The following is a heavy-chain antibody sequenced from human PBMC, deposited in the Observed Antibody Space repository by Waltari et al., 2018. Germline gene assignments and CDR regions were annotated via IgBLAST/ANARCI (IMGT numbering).Heavy chain of an antibody. Sequence: QVQLQESGPGLVKPSETLSLTCTVSGYSISSGYYWGWIRQPPGKGLEWIGSIYHSGSTYYNPSLKSRVTISVDTSKNQFSLKLSSVTAADTAVYYCATGYSGSSHFDYWGQGTLVTVSS. J-gene: IGHJ4*02. CDR2: IYHSGST. V-gene: IGHV4-38-2*02. D-gene: IGHD1-26*01. CDR1: GYSISSGYY. CDR3: ATGYSGSSHFDY.